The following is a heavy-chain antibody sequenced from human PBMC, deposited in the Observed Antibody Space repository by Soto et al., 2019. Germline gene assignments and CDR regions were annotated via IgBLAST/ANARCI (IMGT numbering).Heavy chain of an antibody. Sequence: EVQVVETGGGLIQPGGSLRLSCAASGFTVTRNYMNWVRQAPGKGLEWVSVIYSSGNTYYADSVKGRFTISRDNSKNTLFLQMTGLRVEDTAVYYCGRGSSDNDGTLRVDYWGQGTLVTVSS. D-gene: IGHD2-2*01. CDR3: GRGSSDNDGTLRVDY. J-gene: IGHJ4*02. V-gene: IGHV3-53*02. CDR1: GFTVTRNY. CDR2: IYSSGNT.